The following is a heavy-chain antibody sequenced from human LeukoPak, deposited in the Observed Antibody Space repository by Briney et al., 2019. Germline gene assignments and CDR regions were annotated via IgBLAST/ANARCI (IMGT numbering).Heavy chain of an antibody. V-gene: IGHV4-59*12. Sequence: SETLSLTCTVSGGSISSYYWSWIRQPPGKGLEWIGYIYYSGSTNYNPSLKSRVTISVDTSKNQFSLKLSSVTAADTALYYCARRPLGGGIDSWGQGTLLIVSS. CDR1: GGSISSYY. CDR3: ARRPLGGGIDS. J-gene: IGHJ4*02. CDR2: IYYSGST. D-gene: IGHD3-16*01.